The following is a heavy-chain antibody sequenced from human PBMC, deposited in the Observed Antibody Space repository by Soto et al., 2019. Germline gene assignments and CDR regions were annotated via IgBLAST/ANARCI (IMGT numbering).Heavy chain of an antibody. CDR1: GDSMDRYY. J-gene: IGHJ6*02. V-gene: IGHV4-59*08. D-gene: IGHD3-10*01. CDR2: IHSTGST. Sequence: SETLSLTCTVSGDSMDRYYWTWLRQSPGKGLEWIGYIHSTGSTNYNPSLMSRVTMSVDTSKIQFSLNLSSMAAADTAVYYCARHVGPGKYYYYPNYYYYYGMDVWGQGTTVTSP. CDR3: ARHVGPGKYYYYPNYYYYYGMDV.